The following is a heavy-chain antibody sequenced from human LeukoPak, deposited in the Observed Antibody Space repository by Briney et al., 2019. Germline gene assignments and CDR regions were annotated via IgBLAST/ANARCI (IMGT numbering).Heavy chain of an antibody. Sequence: PSETLSLTCTVSGGSISSYYWSWIRQPPGKGLEWIGYIYYSGSTNYNPSHKSRVTISVDTSKNQFSLKLSSVTAADTAVYYCASIASSFDYWGQGTLVTVSS. V-gene: IGHV4-59*01. CDR3: ASIASSFDY. CDR1: GGSISSYY. CDR2: IYYSGST. J-gene: IGHJ4*02. D-gene: IGHD6-6*01.